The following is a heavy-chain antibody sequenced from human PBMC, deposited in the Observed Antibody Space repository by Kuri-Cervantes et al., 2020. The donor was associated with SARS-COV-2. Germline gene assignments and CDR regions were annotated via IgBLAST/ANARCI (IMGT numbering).Heavy chain of an antibody. CDR3: ARHGSGWYSFDY. Sequence: SETLSLTCTVSGGSISSSSYYWGWIRQPPGKGLEWIGSIYYSGSTYYNPSLKSRVTISVDTSKNQFSLKLSSVTAADTAVYYCARHGSGWYSFDYWGQGTLVTVSS. CDR2: IYYSGST. J-gene: IGHJ4*02. V-gene: IGHV4-39*01. CDR1: GGSISSSSYY. D-gene: IGHD6-19*01.